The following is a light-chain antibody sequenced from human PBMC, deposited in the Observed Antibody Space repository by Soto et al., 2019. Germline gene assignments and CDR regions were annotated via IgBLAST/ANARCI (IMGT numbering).Light chain of an antibody. Sequence: QSVLTQPAAVSGSPGQSITISCTGTSSDVGSHNLVSWYQQHPGKAPKLMIHEASKRPSGVSNRFSGSKSGNTASLTISGIQPEDEADYYCCSYTSFIVVFGGGTKVTVL. J-gene: IGLJ2*01. CDR1: SSDVGSHNL. CDR2: EAS. CDR3: CSYTSFIVV. V-gene: IGLV2-23*01.